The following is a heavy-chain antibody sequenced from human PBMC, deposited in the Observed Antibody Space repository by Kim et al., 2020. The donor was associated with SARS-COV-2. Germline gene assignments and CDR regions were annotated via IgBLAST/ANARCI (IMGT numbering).Heavy chain of an antibody. CDR3: ARGHSGGIRP. J-gene: IGHJ5*02. CDR2: ST. D-gene: IGHD1-20*01. Sequence: STTYSPSLKSRVTISVDTSKNQFSLKLSSVTAADTAVYYCARGHSGGIRPWGQGTLVTVSS. V-gene: IGHV4-34*09.